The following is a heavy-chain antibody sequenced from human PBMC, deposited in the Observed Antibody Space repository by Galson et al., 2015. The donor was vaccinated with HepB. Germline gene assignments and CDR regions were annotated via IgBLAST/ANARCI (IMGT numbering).Heavy chain of an antibody. CDR1: GFVFGSYW. CDR3: AGDRGYYDRGGSYHPGAFDY. V-gene: IGHV3-74*01. D-gene: IGHD3-22*01. CDR2: INTGGTTT. Sequence: SLRLSCAASGFVFGSYWMHWVRQVPGKGLMWVSRINTGGTTTTYADSVKGRFTISRDNAKNTLYLQMNSLRPEDTAVYYCAGDRGYYDRGGSYHPGAFDYWGQGTLVTVSS. J-gene: IGHJ4*02.